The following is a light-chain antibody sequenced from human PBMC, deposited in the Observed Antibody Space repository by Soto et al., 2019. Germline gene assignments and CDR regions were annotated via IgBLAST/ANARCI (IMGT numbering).Light chain of an antibody. Sequence: EIVMTQSPGTLSLSPGERATLSCRASQSVSSRLAWYQQKPGQAPRLLISGASSRATGIPDRFSGSGSGTEFTLTISRLEPEDFALYYCQNYVERSPITFGQGTRLEIK. CDR2: GAS. J-gene: IGKJ5*01. CDR3: QNYVERSPIT. CDR1: QSVSSR. V-gene: IGKV3-20*01.